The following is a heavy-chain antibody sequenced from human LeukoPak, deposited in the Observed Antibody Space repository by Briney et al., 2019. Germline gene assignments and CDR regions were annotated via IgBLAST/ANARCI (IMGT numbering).Heavy chain of an antibody. V-gene: IGHV1-2*02. J-gene: IGHJ4*02. CDR1: GYTFNGYY. CDR3: ARDRSAYCGGDCSRGGSNHFDY. Sequence: ASVKVSCKASGYTFNGYYMHWVRQAPGQGLEWMGWINPSSGDTNYAQKFQGRVTMTRDTSISTAYMELTSLRSDDTAAYYCARDRSAYCGGDCSRGGSNHFDYWGQGTLVTVSS. CDR2: INPSSGDT. D-gene: IGHD2-21*02.